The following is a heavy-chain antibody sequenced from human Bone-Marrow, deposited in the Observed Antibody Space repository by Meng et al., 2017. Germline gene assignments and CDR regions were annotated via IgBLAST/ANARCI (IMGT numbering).Heavy chain of an antibody. CDR3: ARDLGFWDSSGYYQGYFDY. Sequence: ASVKVSCKASGYTFTGYYMHWVRQAPGQGLEWMGWINPNSGGTNYAQKFQGRVTMTRDTSISTAYMELSRLRSDDTAVYYCARDLGFWDSSGYYQGYFDYWGQGTLVTVSS. V-gene: IGHV1-2*02. CDR1: GYTFTGYY. J-gene: IGHJ4*02. D-gene: IGHD3-22*01. CDR2: INPNSGGT.